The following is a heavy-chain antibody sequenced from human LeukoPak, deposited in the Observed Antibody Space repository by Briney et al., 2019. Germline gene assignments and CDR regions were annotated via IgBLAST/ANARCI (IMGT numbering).Heavy chain of an antibody. CDR3: ARGRDGYNPYKEGNYGMDV. CDR2: IYYSGST. J-gene: IGHJ6*02. Sequence: SETLSLTCTVSGGSISSYYWSWIRQPPGKGLEWIGYIYYSGSTNYNPSLKSRVTISVGTSKNQFSLKLSSVTAADTAVYYCARGRDGYNPYKEGNYGMDVWGQGTTVTVSS. V-gene: IGHV4-59*01. D-gene: IGHD5-24*01. CDR1: GGSISSYY.